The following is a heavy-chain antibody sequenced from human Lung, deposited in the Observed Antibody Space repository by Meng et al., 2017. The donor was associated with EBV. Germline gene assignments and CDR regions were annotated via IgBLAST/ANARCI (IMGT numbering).Heavy chain of an antibody. CDR2: FDSEDGET. J-gene: IGHJ4*02. CDR3: AAIRGFTYGYLDL. CDR1: GYSVSDLS. Sequence: HVPLVQSGAEVKKPGASVKVSCKISGYSVSDLSMHWVRQAPGKGLEWMGGFDSEDGETGYAEKFQGRVTMTDDTSTETAYMELSSLRSEDTAVYYCAAIRGFTYGYLDLWGQGTLVTVSS. V-gene: IGHV1-24*01. D-gene: IGHD5-18*01.